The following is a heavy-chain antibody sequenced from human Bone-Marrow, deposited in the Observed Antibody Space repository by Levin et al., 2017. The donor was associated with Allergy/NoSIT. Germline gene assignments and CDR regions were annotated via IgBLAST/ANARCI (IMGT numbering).Heavy chain of an antibody. J-gene: IGHJ6*02. CDR2: ISSSGSTI. CDR1: GFTFSDYY. V-gene: IGHV3-11*01. CDR3: ARNLFLPAPCRSLGYCSGGSCPELLTCGGYYYYGMDV. Sequence: KPGGSLRLSCAASGFTFSDYYMSWIRQAPGKGLEWVSYISSSGSTIYYADSVKGRFTISRDNAKNSLYLQMNSLRAEDTAVYYCARNLFLPAPCRSLGYCSGGSCPELLTCGGYYYYGMDVWGQGTTVTVSS. D-gene: IGHD2-15*01.